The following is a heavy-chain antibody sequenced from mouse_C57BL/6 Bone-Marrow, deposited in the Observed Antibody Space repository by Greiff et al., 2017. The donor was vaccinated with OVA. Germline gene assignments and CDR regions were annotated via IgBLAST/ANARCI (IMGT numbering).Heavy chain of an antibody. CDR3: ASPYSNYVHYYAMDY. Sequence: QVQLKESGPELVKPGASVKISCKASGYAFSSSWMNWVKQRPGKGLEWIGRIYPGDGDTNYNGKFKGKATLTADKSSSTAYMQLSSLTSEDSAVYFCASPYSNYVHYYAMDYWGQGTSVTVSS. V-gene: IGHV1-82*01. D-gene: IGHD2-5*01. J-gene: IGHJ4*01. CDR1: GYAFSSSW. CDR2: IYPGDGDT.